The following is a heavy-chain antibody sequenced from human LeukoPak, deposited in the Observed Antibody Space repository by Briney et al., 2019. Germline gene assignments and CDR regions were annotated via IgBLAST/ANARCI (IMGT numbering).Heavy chain of an antibody. V-gene: IGHV1-18*01. D-gene: IGHD6-19*01. CDR2: ISPYGGNT. J-gene: IGHJ4*02. Sequence: ASVKVSCKASGYLXINYGISWLRQAPGQGLECMGWISPYGGNTDYAQKLQGRVTMTTDTSTTTAYMELRSLRFDDTAVYYCARTSGVSVAGSPYYFDFWGQGTLISVSS. CDR1: GYLXINYG. CDR3: ARTSGVSVAGSPYYFDF.